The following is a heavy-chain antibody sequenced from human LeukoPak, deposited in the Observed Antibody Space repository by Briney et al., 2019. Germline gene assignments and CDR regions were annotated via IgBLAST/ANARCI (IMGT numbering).Heavy chain of an antibody. CDR2: IYYSGST. CDR1: GGSIGSSSYY. V-gene: IGHV4-39*01. Sequence: SETLSLTCTVSGGSIGSSSYYWGWIRQPPGKGLEWIGSIYYSGSTYYNPSLKSRVTISVDTSKNQFSLKLSSVTAADTAVYYCAGVVPAAKEGGWFDPWGQGTLVTVSS. D-gene: IGHD2-2*01. J-gene: IGHJ5*02. CDR3: AGVVPAAKEGGWFDP.